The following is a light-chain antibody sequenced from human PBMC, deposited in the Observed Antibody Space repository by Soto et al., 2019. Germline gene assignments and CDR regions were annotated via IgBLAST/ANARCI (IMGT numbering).Light chain of an antibody. CDR2: GNN. CDR3: HSYDSSLSGCV. CDR1: SSNIGAGYD. V-gene: IGLV1-40*01. Sequence: QSVLTQPPSVSGAPGQRVTISCTGSSSNIGAGYDVHWYQQLPGTAPKLLIYGNNNRPSGVPDRFSGSKSGTSASLAITGLQAEDEADYYCHSYDSSLSGCVFGGGTKVTVL. J-gene: IGLJ3*02.